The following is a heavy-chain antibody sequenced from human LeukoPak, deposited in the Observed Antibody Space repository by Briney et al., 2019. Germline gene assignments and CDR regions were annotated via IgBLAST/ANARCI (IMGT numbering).Heavy chain of an antibody. CDR1: GGSISSSSYY. CDR3: ARAGFGELTDAFDI. J-gene: IGHJ3*02. Sequence: PSETLSLTCTVSGGSISSSSYYWGWIRQPPGKGLEWIGSIYYSGSTYYNPSLKSRVTISVDTSKNQFSLRLSSVTAADTAVYYCARAGFGELTDAFDIWGQGTMVTVSS. CDR2: IYYSGST. D-gene: IGHD3-10*01. V-gene: IGHV4-39*07.